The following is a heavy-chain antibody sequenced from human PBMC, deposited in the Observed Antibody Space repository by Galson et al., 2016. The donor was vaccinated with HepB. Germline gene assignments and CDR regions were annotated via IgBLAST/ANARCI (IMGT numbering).Heavy chain of an antibody. CDR3: ARDGNHGYDMDY. CDR2: ISSGSSAI. V-gene: IGHV3-48*02. D-gene: IGHD1-14*01. CDR1: GFTFSNYW. J-gene: IGHJ4*02. Sequence: SLRLSCAASGFTFSNYWMNWVRQAPGKGLEWVSYISSGSSAIYYADSVKGRFTISRDNAKNSLYLQMNSLRDEDTAIYFCARDGNHGYDMDYWGQGTLVTVSS.